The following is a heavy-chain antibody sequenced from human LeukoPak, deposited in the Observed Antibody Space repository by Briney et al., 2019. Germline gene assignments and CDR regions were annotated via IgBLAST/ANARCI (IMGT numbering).Heavy chain of an antibody. D-gene: IGHD3-22*01. J-gene: IGHJ5*02. V-gene: IGHV1-2*02. Sequence: ASVTVSFKASGYSFTRYYMHWVRQAPAQGKEWMGWINHNSGGTHYAQKFQGRVTMTRETSISTVYMELSRLGSDDTAVYYCARGDYFDSSGYLDSRNNWFDPWGQGTLVTVSS. CDR2: INHNSGGT. CDR3: ARGDYFDSSGYLDSRNNWFDP. CDR1: GYSFTRYY.